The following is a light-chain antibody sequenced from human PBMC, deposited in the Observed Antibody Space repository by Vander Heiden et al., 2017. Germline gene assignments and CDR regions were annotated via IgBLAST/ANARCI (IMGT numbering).Light chain of an antibody. Sequence: QSALTQPASVSGSPGQSITISCTGTTSDVGGYNYVSWYQERPGKAPKLMIYDVSSRPSGVSNRFSGSKSGNTASLTISGLQAEDEGDYYCSSHTSTSTLVVFGGGTKLTVL. J-gene: IGLJ3*02. CDR3: SSHTSTSTLVV. CDR1: TSDVGGYNY. V-gene: IGLV2-14*01. CDR2: DVS.